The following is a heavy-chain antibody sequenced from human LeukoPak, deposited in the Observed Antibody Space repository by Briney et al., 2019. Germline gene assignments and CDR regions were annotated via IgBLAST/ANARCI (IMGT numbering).Heavy chain of an antibody. J-gene: IGHJ4*02. CDR2: ISAYNGNT. Sequence: ASVKVSCKASGYTFTSYGISWVRQAPGQGLEWMGWISAYNGNTNYAQKLQGRVTMTTDTSTSTAYMELSSLRSEDTAVYYCARASRYGSGSYSTDYWGQGTLVTVSS. V-gene: IGHV1-18*04. CDR3: ARASRYGSGSYSTDY. CDR1: GYTFTSYG. D-gene: IGHD3-10*01.